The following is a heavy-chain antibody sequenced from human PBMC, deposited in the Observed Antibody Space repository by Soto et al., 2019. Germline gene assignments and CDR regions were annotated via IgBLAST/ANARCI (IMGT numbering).Heavy chain of an antibody. Sequence: PGGSLRLSCTASGFTFSDYYMSWIRQAPGKGLEWVSYISSSSSYTNYADSVKGRFTISRDNAKNSLCLQMSSLRAEDTAVYYCTTGTTMIVVVDYWGQGTLVTVSS. CDR3: TTGTTMIVVVDY. CDR1: GFTFSDYY. V-gene: IGHV3-11*05. CDR2: ISSSSSYT. D-gene: IGHD3-22*01. J-gene: IGHJ4*02.